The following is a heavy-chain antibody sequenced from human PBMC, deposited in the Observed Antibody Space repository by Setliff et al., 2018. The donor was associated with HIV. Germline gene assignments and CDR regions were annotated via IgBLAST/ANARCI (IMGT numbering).Heavy chain of an antibody. D-gene: IGHD2-15*01. CDR3: ARLASGGWPLEVFDI. V-gene: IGHV1-18*01. J-gene: IGHJ3*02. Sequence: GASVKVSCKASGYTFTHYAISWVRQAPGQGLEYLGWISAYNGNTNYAQKAQGRITMTTDASTSTVDMELRSLTSDDTAVYYCARLASGGWPLEVFDIWGQGTMVTVSS. CDR2: ISAYNGNT. CDR1: GYTFTHYA.